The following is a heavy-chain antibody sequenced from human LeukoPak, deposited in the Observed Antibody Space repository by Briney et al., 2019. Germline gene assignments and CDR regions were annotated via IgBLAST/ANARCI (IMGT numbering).Heavy chain of an antibody. Sequence: PSETLSLTCTVSGGSISSYYWSWIRQPAGKGLEWIGRIYTSGSTNYNPSLKSRVTMSVDTSKNQFSLKLSSVTAADTAVYYCARDVGSWSVLMVYARFDPWGQGILVTVSS. D-gene: IGHD2-8*01. CDR2: IYTSGST. J-gene: IGHJ5*02. V-gene: IGHV4-4*07. CDR1: GGSISSYY. CDR3: ARDVGSWSVLMVYARFDP.